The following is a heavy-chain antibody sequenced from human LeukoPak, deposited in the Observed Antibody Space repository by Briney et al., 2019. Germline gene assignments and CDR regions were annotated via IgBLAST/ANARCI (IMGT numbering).Heavy chain of an antibody. D-gene: IGHD5-24*01. CDR2: INQDGSEK. V-gene: IGHV3-7*01. CDR1: GLRFGSFW. J-gene: IGHJ4*02. CDR3: ARERDGRLFVY. Sequence: GGSLRLSCAVSGLRFGSFWMSWVRQAPGKGLEWVANINQDGSEKYFVDSVRGRFTISRDNSKNSLHLQMNTLRAEDTAVYYCARERDGRLFVYWVPGNPGTVSS.